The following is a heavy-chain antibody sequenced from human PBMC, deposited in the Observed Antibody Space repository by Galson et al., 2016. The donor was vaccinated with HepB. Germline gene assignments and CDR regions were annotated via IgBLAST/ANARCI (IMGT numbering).Heavy chain of an antibody. CDR1: GASINDSNW. J-gene: IGHJ4*02. Sequence: SETLSLTCAVSGASINDSNWWTWVRQVPGKGLEWIGEIFHTGTSNNNPLLNRRFTLSVYKSRNQFSLNLTSVTAADTAVYYCARATVIPGARMVFDSWGQGTLVTVSS. CDR3: ARATVIPGARMVFDS. D-gene: IGHD1-26*01. CDR2: IFHTGTS. V-gene: IGHV4-4*02.